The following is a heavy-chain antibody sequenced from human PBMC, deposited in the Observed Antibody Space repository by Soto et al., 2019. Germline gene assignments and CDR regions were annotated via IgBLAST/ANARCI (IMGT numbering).Heavy chain of an antibody. D-gene: IGHD5-12*01. CDR3: ARDILEKATITGGYGMDV. J-gene: IGHJ6*02. CDR1: GYTFTGYY. CDR2: INPNSGGT. V-gene: IGHV1-2*04. Sequence: ASVKVSCKASGYTFTGYYMHWVRQAPGQGLEWMGWINPNSGGTNYAQKFQGWVTMTRDTSISTAYMELSRLRSDDTAVYYCARDILEKATITGGYGMDVWGQGTTLTVSS.